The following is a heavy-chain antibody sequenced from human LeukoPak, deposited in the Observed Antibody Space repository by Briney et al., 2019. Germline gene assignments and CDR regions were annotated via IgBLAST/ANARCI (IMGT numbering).Heavy chain of an antibody. J-gene: IGHJ3*02. CDR1: GXXXXSYX. Sequence: GXXXXSYXXXWVRQAPGKGLEXXAVXSYDGSNKYYADSVKGRFTISRDNSKNTLYLQMNSLRAEDTAVYYCARSGYSSGWYESDAFDIWGQGTMVTVSS. V-gene: IGHV3-30-3*01. D-gene: IGHD6-19*01. CDR2: XSYDGSNK. CDR3: ARSGYSSGWYESDAFDI.